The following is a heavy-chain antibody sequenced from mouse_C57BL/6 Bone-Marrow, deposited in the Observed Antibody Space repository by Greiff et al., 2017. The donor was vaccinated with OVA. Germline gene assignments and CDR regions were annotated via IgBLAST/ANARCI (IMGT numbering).Heavy chain of an antibody. CDR1: GYTFTSYW. CDR3: ARSGPLLCYLYWYFDV. V-gene: IGHV1-53*01. CDR2: INPSNGGT. Sequence: VQLQQPGTELVKPGASVKLSCKASGYTFTSYWMHWVKQRPGQGLEWIGNINPSNGGTNYNEKFKSQATLTVDKPSSTAYMQLSSLTSEDSAVYYCARSGPLLCYLYWYFDVWGTGTTVTVSS. J-gene: IGHJ1*03. D-gene: IGHD2-1*01.